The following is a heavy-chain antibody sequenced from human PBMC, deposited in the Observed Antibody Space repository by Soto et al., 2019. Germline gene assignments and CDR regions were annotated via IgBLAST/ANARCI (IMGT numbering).Heavy chain of an antibody. CDR3: AKDRGYYDSSGYFDY. J-gene: IGHJ4*02. CDR1: GFTFSSYG. CDR2: ISYDGSNK. V-gene: IGHV3-30*18. D-gene: IGHD3-22*01. Sequence: LRLSCAASGFTFSSYGMHWVRQSPGKGLEWVAVISYDGSNKYYADSVKGRFTISRDNSKNTLYLQMNSLRAEDTAVYYCAKDRGYYDSSGYFDYWGQGTLVTVSS.